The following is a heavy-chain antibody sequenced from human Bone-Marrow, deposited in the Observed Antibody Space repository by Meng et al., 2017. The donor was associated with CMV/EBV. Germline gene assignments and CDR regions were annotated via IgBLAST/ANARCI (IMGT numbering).Heavy chain of an antibody. CDR3: ASWGQLVDYYGMDV. J-gene: IGHJ6*02. V-gene: IGHV3-21*01. CDR1: GFTFSSYS. CDR2: ISSSSSYI. D-gene: IGHD6-6*01. Sequence: GGSLRLSCAASGFTFSSYSMNWVRQAPGKGLEWVSSISSSSSYIYYADSVKGRFTISRDNAKNSLYPQMNSLRAEDTAVYYCASWGQLVDYYGMDVWGQGTTVTVSS.